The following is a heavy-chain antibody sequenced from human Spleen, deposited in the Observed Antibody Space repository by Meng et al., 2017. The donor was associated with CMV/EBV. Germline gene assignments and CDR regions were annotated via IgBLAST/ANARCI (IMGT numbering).Heavy chain of an antibody. D-gene: IGHD1-26*01. CDR3: ARGLEENLGWEMDY. Sequence: HLQESCPVMGQPLATLSLTGTVSGGSIRSYSWTWIRQPAGKGLDWVSRIHVDGRGISYADSVKGRFTISKDDARNSLHLQMNSLRFEDTAVYYCARGLEENLGWEMDYWGQGTLVTVSS. J-gene: IGHJ4*02. V-gene: IGHV3-74*01. CDR1: GGSIRSYS. CDR2: IHVDGRGI.